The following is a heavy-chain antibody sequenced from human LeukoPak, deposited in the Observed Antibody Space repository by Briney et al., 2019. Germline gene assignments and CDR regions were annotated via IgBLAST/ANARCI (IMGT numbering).Heavy chain of an antibody. CDR3: ARAVLYYGSGSPNFDY. CDR1: GYTFTSYD. CDR2: MNPNSGNT. V-gene: IGHV1-8*03. J-gene: IGHJ4*02. D-gene: IGHD3-10*01. Sequence: GASVKVSCKASGYTFTSYDINWVRQATGQGLEWMGWMNPNSGNTGYAQKFQGRVTITRNTSISTAYMELSSLRSEDTAVYYCARAVLYYGSGSPNFDYWGQGTLVTVSS.